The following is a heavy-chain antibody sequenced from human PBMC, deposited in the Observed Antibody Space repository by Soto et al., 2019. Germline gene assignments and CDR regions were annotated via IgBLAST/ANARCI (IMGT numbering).Heavy chain of an antibody. CDR3: ARDSQVAGTIYYYYCMDV. D-gene: IGHD1-7*01. CDR2: IYSGGST. V-gene: IGHV3-66*01. J-gene: IGHJ6*03. CDR1: GFTVSSNY. Sequence: EVQLVESGGGLVQPGGSLRLSCAASGFTVSSNYMSWVRQAPGKGLEWVSVIYSGGSTYYADSVKGRFTISRDNSKNTLYLQMNSLRAEDTAVYYCARDSQVAGTIYYYYCMDVWGKGTTVTVSS.